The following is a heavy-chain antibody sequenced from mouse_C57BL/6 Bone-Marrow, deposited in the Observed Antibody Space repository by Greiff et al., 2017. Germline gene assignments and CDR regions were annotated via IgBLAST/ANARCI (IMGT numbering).Heavy chain of an antibody. J-gene: IGHJ2*01. V-gene: IGHV5-17*01. CDR1: GFTFSDYG. D-gene: IGHD4-1*01. Sequence: EVMLVESGGGLVKPGGSLKLSCAASGFTFSDYGMHWVRQAPEKGLEWVAYISSGSSTIYYADTVKGRFTISRDNAKNTLFLQRTSLRSEDTAMYYCARGTVYWGQGTTLTVSS. CDR3: ARGTVY. CDR2: ISSGSSTI.